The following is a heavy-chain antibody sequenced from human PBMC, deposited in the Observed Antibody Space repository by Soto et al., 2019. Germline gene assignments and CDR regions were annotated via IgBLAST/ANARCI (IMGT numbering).Heavy chain of an antibody. CDR2: INPSGGST. Sequence: GASVKVSCKASGYTFTSYYMHWVRQAPGQGLEWMGIINPSGGSTSYAQKFQGRVTMTRDTSTSTVYMELSSLRSEDTAVYYCAREVRSITGTESIYYYYGMDVRGQGTTVTVSS. V-gene: IGHV1-46*01. CDR3: AREVRSITGTESIYYYYGMDV. D-gene: IGHD1-20*01. CDR1: GYTFTSYY. J-gene: IGHJ6*02.